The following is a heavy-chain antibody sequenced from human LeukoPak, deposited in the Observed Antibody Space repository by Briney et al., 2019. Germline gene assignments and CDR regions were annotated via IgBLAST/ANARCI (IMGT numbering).Heavy chain of an antibody. Sequence: PGGPLRLSCAPSGFTLSRYRMHGVRQAPGKGREGVSSISSSSSYLYHPVSVKGRFTTSTDNAQNALYLQMNSLRAEDTAVYYCAGHITGPPRFYWGQGTLVTVSS. CDR3: AGHITGPPRFY. D-gene: IGHD1-20*01. CDR2: ISSSSSYL. CDR1: GFTLSRYR. V-gene: IGHV3-21*01. J-gene: IGHJ4*02.